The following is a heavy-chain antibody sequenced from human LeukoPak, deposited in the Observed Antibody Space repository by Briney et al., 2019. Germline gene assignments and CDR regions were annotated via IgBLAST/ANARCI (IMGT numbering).Heavy chain of an antibody. J-gene: IGHJ3*02. CDR1: GFTFSSYA. D-gene: IGHD6-13*01. Sequence: GGSLRLSCAASGFTFSSYAMHWVRQAPGKGLEWVAVISYDGSNKYYADSVKGRFTISRDNCKNTLYLQMNSLRAEDTAVYYCAKGKAAAVNDAFDIWGQGTMVTVSS. CDR3: AKGKAAAVNDAFDI. CDR2: ISYDGSNK. V-gene: IGHV3-30*04.